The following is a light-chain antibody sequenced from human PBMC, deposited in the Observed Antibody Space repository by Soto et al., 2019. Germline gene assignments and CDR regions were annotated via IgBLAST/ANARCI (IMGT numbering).Light chain of an antibody. Sequence: EIVMTQSPGTLSLSPGETATLSCRASQSVSSNYVAWFHQQTGQAPRLLIYGASSRATGVPDRFSASGSGTDVTLPISRLEPEDFAVYYCQQYGRSPFTFGPGTKVDIK. CDR3: QQYGRSPFT. V-gene: IGKV3-20*01. J-gene: IGKJ3*01. CDR1: QSVSSNY. CDR2: GAS.